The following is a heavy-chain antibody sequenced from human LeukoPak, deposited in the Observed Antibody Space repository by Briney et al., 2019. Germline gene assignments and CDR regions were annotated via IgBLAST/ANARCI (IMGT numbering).Heavy chain of an antibody. V-gene: IGHV4-59*12. J-gene: IGHJ3*02. CDR2: IYYTGSA. Sequence: PSETLSLTCTVPGGSISTYYWSWIRQPPGKGLEWIGCIYYTGSANYNPSLKSRGTISVGTSKNQFSLKLSSVTAADTAVYYCARGSITVVPAFDIWGQGTMFTVSS. CDR1: GGSISTYY. D-gene: IGHD4-23*01. CDR3: ARGSITVVPAFDI.